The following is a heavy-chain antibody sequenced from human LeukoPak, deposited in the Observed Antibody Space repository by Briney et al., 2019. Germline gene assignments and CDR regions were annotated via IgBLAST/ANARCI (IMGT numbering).Heavy chain of an antibody. CDR2: IYISGST. CDR3: ARGSVLLWFGELSGDAFDI. Sequence: PSETLSLTCTVSGGSISGYYWSWIRQPAGKGLEWIGRIYISGSTNYNPSLKSLVTISVDTSKNQFSLKLSSVTAADTAVYYCARGSVLLWFGELSGDAFDIWGQGTMVTVSS. CDR1: GGSISGYY. J-gene: IGHJ3*02. V-gene: IGHV4-4*07. D-gene: IGHD3-10*01.